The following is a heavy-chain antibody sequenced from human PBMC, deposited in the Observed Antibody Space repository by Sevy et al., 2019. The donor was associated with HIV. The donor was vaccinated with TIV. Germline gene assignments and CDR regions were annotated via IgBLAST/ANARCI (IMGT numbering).Heavy chain of an antibody. CDR2: ISSRSSHI. V-gene: IGHV3-21*06. J-gene: IGHJ4*02. D-gene: IGHD6-13*01. Sequence: GGCLRLSCAASGFTFSTYSMNWVRQAPGKGLEWVSSISSRSSHIYYADSVKGRFTVSRDNAKNSVYLQMNSLRAEDTAMYYCTRARGGVAASGDYWGQGTLVTVSS. CDR1: GFTFSTYS. CDR3: TRARGGVAASGDY.